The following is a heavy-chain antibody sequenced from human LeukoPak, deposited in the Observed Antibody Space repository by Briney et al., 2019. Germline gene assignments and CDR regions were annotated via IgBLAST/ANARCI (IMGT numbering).Heavy chain of an antibody. CDR3: AREVSEGFDF. D-gene: IGHD3-22*01. J-gene: IGHJ4*02. CDR2: FGTRSTSI. CDR1: RFTFSGYS. V-gene: IGHV3-21*01. Sequence: GGSLRLSCTASRFTFSGYSMNWIRQAPGKGLEWVSSFGTRSTSIYHAGSVKGRFAISRDNAENSLYLQMNSLRAEDTAVYYCAREVSEGFDFWGQGTLVTVSS.